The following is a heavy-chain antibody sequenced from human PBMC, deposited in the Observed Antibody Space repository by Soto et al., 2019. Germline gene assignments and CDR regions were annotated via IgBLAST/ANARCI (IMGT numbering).Heavy chain of an antibody. Sequence: GGSLRLSCAASGFTFSSYAMHWVRQAPGKGLEWVAVISYDGSNKYYADSVKGRFTISRDNSKNTLYLQMNSLRGEDTAVYYCARGPSSLTSFDYWGQGTLVTVYS. CDR2: ISYDGSNK. CDR1: GFTFSSYA. V-gene: IGHV3-30-3*01. D-gene: IGHD2-2*01. CDR3: ARGPSSLTSFDY. J-gene: IGHJ4*02.